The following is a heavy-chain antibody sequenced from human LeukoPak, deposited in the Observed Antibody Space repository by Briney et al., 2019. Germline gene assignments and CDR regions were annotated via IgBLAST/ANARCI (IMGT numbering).Heavy chain of an antibody. CDR3: TTDPDTRGLDP. Sequence: GGSLRLSCAASGFTFSSYSMNWVRQAPGKGLEWVGRIKSKTDGGTTDYAAPVKGRFTISRDDSKNTLYLQMNSLKTEDTAVYYCTTDPDTRGLDPWGQGTLVTVSS. V-gene: IGHV3-15*07. CDR1: GFTFSSYS. J-gene: IGHJ5*02. D-gene: IGHD5-18*01. CDR2: IKSKTDGGTT.